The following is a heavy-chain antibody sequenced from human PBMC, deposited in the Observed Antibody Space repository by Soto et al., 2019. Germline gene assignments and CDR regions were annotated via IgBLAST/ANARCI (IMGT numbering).Heavy chain of an antibody. Sequence: EVQLLESGGGLVQPGESLRLSCEASGFSFRNYAMSWVRQSPGKGLEWISAIVGAGTSTYHADSVKGRFAISRDNSKNTLYLQRSTLSAEDAAVYYCAKGSASGAPYYFDFWGQGILVTVSS. J-gene: IGHJ4*02. CDR3: AKGSASGAPYYFDF. CDR2: IVGAGTST. V-gene: IGHV3-23*01. CDR1: GFSFRNYA. D-gene: IGHD6-25*01.